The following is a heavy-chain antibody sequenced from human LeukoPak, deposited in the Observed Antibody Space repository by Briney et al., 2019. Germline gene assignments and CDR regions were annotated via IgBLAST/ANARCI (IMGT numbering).Heavy chain of an antibody. CDR3: ARDPSPEPITMVRGAADY. Sequence: GESLKISCKGSGYSFSSYWINWVRQMPGKGLEWMGRIDPSDSYTNYNPSFQGHVTISADKSISTAYLQWSSLMASDTAMYYCARDPSPEPITMVRGAADYWGQGTLVTVSS. D-gene: IGHD3-10*01. CDR1: GYSFSSYW. V-gene: IGHV5-10-1*01. CDR2: IDPSDSYT. J-gene: IGHJ4*02.